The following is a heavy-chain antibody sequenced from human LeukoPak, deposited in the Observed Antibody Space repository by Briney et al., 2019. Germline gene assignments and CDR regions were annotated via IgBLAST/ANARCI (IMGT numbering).Heavy chain of an antibody. V-gene: IGHV5-51*01. CDR1: GYSFTDYW. CDR3: ATGYETNYYYYYMDV. D-gene: IGHD3-3*01. CDR2: IYPGDSDT. J-gene: IGHJ6*03. Sequence: GESLKISCKGSGYSFTDYWIGWVRQMPGKGLEWMGIIYPGDSDTRYSPSFQGQVTISADKSISTAYLQWSSLKASDTAMYYCATGYETNYYYYYMDVWGKGTTVTVSS.